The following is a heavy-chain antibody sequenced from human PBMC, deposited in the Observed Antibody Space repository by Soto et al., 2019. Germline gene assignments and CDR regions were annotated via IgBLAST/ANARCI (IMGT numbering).Heavy chain of an antibody. CDR2: NYYSGIT. CDR3: ARGSSIAGLYYGMDV. J-gene: IGHJ6*02. Sequence: QVQLQESGPGLVKPSQTLSLTCTVSGGSISSGGYYWTWIRQHPGKGLEWIGYNYYSGITNYNPSLKSRVTISLDTSKNQFSLKLSSVTAADTAVYYCARGSSIAGLYYGMDVWGQGTTVTVSS. V-gene: IGHV4-31*03. D-gene: IGHD6-6*01. CDR1: GGSISSGGYY.